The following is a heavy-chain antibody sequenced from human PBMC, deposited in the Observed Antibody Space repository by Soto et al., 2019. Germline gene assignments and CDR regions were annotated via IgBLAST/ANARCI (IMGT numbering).Heavy chain of an antibody. CDR3: ANRDGTMANAFHI. CDR1: GFTFSTYA. D-gene: IGHD3-10*01. CDR2: ISTNGGNT. V-gene: IGHV3-23*01. Sequence: PGGSLRLSCAASGFTFSTYAMNWVRQAPGKGLEWVSEISTNGGNTYYSDSVKGRFTISRDNSKSTLYLQMNSLRLGDTAVYYCANRDGTMANAFHIWGQGTMVTVSS. J-gene: IGHJ3*02.